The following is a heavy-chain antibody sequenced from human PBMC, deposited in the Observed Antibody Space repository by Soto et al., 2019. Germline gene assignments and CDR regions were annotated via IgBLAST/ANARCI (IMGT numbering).Heavy chain of an antibody. CDR3: ARDVSSGGSDY. CDR2: ISYAGSNK. J-gene: IGHJ4*02. Sequence: QVQLVESGGGVVQPGRSLRLSCAASGFTFSSYAMHWVRQAPGKGLEWVAVISYAGSNKYYADSVKGRFTISRDNSKNTLYLQMNSLRAEDTAVYYCARDVSSGGSDYWGQGTLVTVSS. V-gene: IGHV3-30-3*01. D-gene: IGHD6-19*01. CDR1: GFTFSSYA.